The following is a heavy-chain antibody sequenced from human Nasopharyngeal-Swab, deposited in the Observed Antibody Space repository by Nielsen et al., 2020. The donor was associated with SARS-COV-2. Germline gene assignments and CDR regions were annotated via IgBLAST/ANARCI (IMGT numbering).Heavy chain of an antibody. V-gene: IGHV3-33*01. J-gene: IGHJ6*02. CDR2: IWYDGSNK. Sequence: GESLKLSCAASGFTFSSYGMHWVRQAPGKGLEWVAVIWYDGSNKYYADSVKGRFTISRDNSKNTLYLQMNSLRAEDTAVYYCARHPGYCSGGSCYYYYGMDVWGQGATVTVSS. CDR1: GFTFSSYG. D-gene: IGHD2-15*01. CDR3: ARHPGYCSGGSCYYYYGMDV.